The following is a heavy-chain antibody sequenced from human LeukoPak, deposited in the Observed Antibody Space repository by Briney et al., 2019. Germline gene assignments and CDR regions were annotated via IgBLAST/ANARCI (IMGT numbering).Heavy chain of an antibody. V-gene: IGHV3-7*01. J-gene: IGHJ4*02. CDR3: ARDTGDNFDY. Sequence: PGGPLRLSCAASGFTFRYYWMAWVRQAPGRGLEWVANIKQDASEKYYVDSVRGRFTITRDNAKNSVYLQMNSLRAEDTALYYCARDTGDNFDYGGRGTLVTVFS. CDR1: GFTFRYYW. D-gene: IGHD2-21*02. CDR2: IKQDASEK.